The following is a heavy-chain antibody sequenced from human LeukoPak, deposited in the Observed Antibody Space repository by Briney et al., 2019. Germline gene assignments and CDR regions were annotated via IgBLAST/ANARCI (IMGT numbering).Heavy chain of an antibody. V-gene: IGHV3-21*01. CDR3: ARRSAAGGHYFDY. Sequence: SGGSLRLSCAASGFTFSSYSMNWVRQAPGKGLEWVSSISSSSSYIYYADSVKGRFTISRDNAKNSLYLQMNSLRAEDTAVYYCARRSAAGGHYFDYWGQGTLVTVSS. D-gene: IGHD6-13*01. CDR2: ISSSSSYI. CDR1: GFTFSSYS. J-gene: IGHJ4*02.